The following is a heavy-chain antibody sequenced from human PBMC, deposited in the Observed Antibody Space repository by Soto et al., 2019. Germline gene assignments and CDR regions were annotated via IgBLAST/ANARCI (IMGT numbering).Heavy chain of an antibody. D-gene: IGHD3-22*01. CDR2: TYYRSKWYN. CDR3: ARELYYYDSSGSGGFDP. J-gene: IGHJ5*02. V-gene: IGHV6-1*01. Sequence: PSQTLSLTCVISGDSVSSNSAAWNWIRQSPSRGLEWLGRTYYRSKWYNDYAVSVKSRMTINPDTSKNQFSLQLNSVTPEDTAVYYCARELYYYDSSGSGGFDPWGQGTLVTVSS. CDR1: GDSVSSNSAA.